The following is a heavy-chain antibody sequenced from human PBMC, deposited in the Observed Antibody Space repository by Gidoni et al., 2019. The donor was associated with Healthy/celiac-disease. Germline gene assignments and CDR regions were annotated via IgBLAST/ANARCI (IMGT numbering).Heavy chain of an antibody. J-gene: IGHJ3*02. CDR1: GFTFDDYA. CDR2: ISWNSGSI. Sequence: EVQLVESGGGLVQPGRSLRLSCAASGFTFDDYAMHWVRQAPGKGLEWVSGISWNSGSIGYADSVKGRFTISRDNAKNSLYLQMNSLRAEDTALYYCAKTRIGRVVIGAFDIWGQGTMVTVSS. V-gene: IGHV3-9*01. CDR3: AKTRIGRVVIGAFDI. D-gene: IGHD3-3*01.